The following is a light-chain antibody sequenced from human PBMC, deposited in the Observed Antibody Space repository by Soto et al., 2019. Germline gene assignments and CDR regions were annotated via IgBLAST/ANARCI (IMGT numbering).Light chain of an antibody. CDR1: QSVRNTY. CDR2: GAS. V-gene: IGKV3-20*01. Sequence: EIVLTQSPGTLSLSPGERVTLSCRASQSVRNTYLAWYQQKPGQAPRLLVSGASSRATGIPDRYSGSGSGTDFPLTINRLEPEDFAVEVCQQYGESPPTFGGGTKVEIK. J-gene: IGKJ4*01. CDR3: QQYGESPPT.